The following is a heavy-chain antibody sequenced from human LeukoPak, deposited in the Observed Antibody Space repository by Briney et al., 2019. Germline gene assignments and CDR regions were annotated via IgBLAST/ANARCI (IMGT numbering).Heavy chain of an antibody. CDR2: TYNSGST. Sequence: SETLSLTCTVSGGSMSTAYWTWIRQAPGKGLEWIGYTYNSGSTNYNPSLKSRVVTSIDTSKNQFSLKVTSVTAADTAVYYCARGVAGRIRTTRLFDYWGQGTLVTVSS. J-gene: IGHJ4*02. V-gene: IGHV4-59*01. D-gene: IGHD6-19*01. CDR1: GGSMSTAY. CDR3: ARGVAGRIRTTRLFDY.